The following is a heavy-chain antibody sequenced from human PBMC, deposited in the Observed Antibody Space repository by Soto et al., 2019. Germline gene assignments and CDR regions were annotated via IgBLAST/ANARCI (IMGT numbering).Heavy chain of an antibody. CDR3: AKFEELEPTPYDY. CDR1: GFTFTSYA. V-gene: IGHV3-23*01. CDR2: ISGSGGST. J-gene: IGHJ4*02. Sequence: VGSLRLSCAASGFTFTSYAMSWVRQAPGKGLEWVSGISGSGGSTYYADSVKGRFTISRDNSKNTLYLQMNSLRAEDTAVYYCAKFEELEPTPYDYWGQGTLVTVSS. D-gene: IGHD1-1*01.